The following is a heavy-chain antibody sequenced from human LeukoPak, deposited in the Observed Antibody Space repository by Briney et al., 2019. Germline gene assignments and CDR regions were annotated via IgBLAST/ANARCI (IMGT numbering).Heavy chain of an antibody. CDR2: ISGSGGST. CDR3: AKLPFDY. V-gene: IGHV3-23*01. Sequence: GGSLRLSCAASGFSFSDHYMDWVRQAPGKGLEWVSAISGSGGSTYYADSVRGRFTISRDNSKNTLYLQMNSLRAEDTAVYYCAKLPFDYWGQGTLVTVSS. CDR1: GFSFSDHY. J-gene: IGHJ4*02.